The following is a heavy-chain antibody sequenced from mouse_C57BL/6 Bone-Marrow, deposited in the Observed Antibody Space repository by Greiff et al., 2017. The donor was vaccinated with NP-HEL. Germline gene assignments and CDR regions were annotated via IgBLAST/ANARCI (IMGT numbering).Heavy chain of an antibody. CDR3: ATAGGLRRRTYAMDF. V-gene: IGHV5-16*01. D-gene: IGHD2-4*01. J-gene: IGHJ4*01. CDR1: GFTFSDYY. Sequence: EVMLVESEGGLVQPGSSMKLSCTASGFTFSDYYMAWVRQVPEKGLEWVANINYDGSSTYYLDSLKSRSIISTDNSSNILYLQLSRLKSEDTATYYCATAGGLRRRTYAMDFWDRGTSVTVSS. CDR2: INYDGSST.